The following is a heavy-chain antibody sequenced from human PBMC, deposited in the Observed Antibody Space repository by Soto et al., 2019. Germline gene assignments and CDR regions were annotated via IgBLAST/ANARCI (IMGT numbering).Heavy chain of an antibody. CDR3: ATTGGSSWPPY. J-gene: IGHJ1*01. V-gene: IGHV3-15*07. CDR2: IRSKTSGGAT. D-gene: IGHD6-13*01. Sequence: EVQMVASGGGLVKPGETLTLSCAGSGFTFSESWLNWVRQAPGKGLEWVGRIRSKTSGGATEYAEHVKGRVTISRDDSINTVYLHMNSLKTEYTAVYYFATTGGSSWPPYWGQGTLVPVSS. CDR1: GFTFSESW.